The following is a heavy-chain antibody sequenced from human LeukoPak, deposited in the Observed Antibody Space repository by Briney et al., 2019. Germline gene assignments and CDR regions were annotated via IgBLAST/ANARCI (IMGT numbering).Heavy chain of an antibody. CDR2: INHSGST. J-gene: IGHJ6*02. V-gene: IGHV4-34*01. Sequence: AETLTLTCAVYGGSFSGYYWSWIRQPPGKGLEWVGEINHSGSTNYNPSLKSRVTISVDTSKNQFSLKLSSVTAADTAVYYCAIGADRLNCSSTSCYIYYYGMDVWGQGTTVTVSS. CDR1: GGSFSGYY. D-gene: IGHD2-2*02. CDR3: AIGADRLNCSSTSCYIYYYGMDV.